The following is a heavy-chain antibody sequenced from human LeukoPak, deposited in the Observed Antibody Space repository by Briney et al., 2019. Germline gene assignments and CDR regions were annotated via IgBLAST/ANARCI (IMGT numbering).Heavy chain of an antibody. D-gene: IGHD3-10*02. CDR1: GFTFSSYE. CDR3: AELGITMSGGV. J-gene: IGHJ6*04. Sequence: GGSLRLSCAASGFTFSSYEMNWVRQAPGKGLEWVSYISSSGSTIYYADSEKGRFTISRDNAKNSLYLQMNSLRAEDTAVYYCAELGITMSGGVWGKGTTVTISS. CDR2: ISSSGSTI. V-gene: IGHV3-48*03.